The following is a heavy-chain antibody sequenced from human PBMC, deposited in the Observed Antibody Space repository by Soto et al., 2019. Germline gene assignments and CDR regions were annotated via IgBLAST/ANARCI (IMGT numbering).Heavy chain of an antibody. J-gene: IGHJ4*02. CDR1: GGSISSNNNY. CDR3: ARLGYSGYLDY. Sequence: PSETLSLTCTVSGGSISSNNNYWGWVRQPPGKGLEWIGSIYYNGSTYYNPSLKSRVTISVDTYKDQFSLKLRSVTAADTALYYCARLGYSGYLDYWGQGSLVTVYS. D-gene: IGHD1-26*01. V-gene: IGHV4-39*01. CDR2: IYYNGST.